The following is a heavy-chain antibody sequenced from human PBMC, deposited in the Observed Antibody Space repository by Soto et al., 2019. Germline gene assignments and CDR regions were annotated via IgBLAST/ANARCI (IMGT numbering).Heavy chain of an antibody. J-gene: IGHJ6*02. CDR3: ARDKGGNSVDYYYGMDV. D-gene: IGHD2-21*02. Sequence: GKGLEWMGWINPNSGGTNYAQKFQGWVTMTRDTSISTAYMELSRLRSDDTAVYYCARDKGGNSVDYYYGMDVWGQGTTVTVSS. V-gene: IGHV1-2*04. CDR2: INPNSGGT.